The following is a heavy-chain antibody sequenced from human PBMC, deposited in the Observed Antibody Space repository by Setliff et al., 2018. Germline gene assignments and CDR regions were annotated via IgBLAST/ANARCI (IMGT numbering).Heavy chain of an antibody. J-gene: IGHJ4*01. CDR1: GGSISSSSYY. D-gene: IGHD3-3*01. Sequence: PSETLSLTCTVSGGSISSSSYYWGWIRQPPGKGLEWIGSIYYSGSTYYNPSLKSRVTISVDTSKNQFSLKLSSVTAADTAVYYCARRATYYNFWSGYYDYWGHGTLVTVSS. CDR2: IYYSGST. V-gene: IGHV4-39*07. CDR3: ARRATYYNFWSGYYDY.